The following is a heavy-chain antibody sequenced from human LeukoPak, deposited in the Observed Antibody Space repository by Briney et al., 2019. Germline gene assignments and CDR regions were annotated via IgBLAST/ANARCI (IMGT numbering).Heavy chain of an antibody. CDR3: ARSSSYSSIGY. Sequence: SETLSLTCTVSGGSISSGSYYWSWIRQPAGKGLEWIGRIYTSGSTNYNPSLKSRVTISVDTSKNQFSLKLSSVTAADTAVYYCARSSSYSSIGYWGQGTLVTVSS. D-gene: IGHD6-13*01. CDR1: GGSISSGSYY. V-gene: IGHV4-61*02. CDR2: IYTSGST. J-gene: IGHJ4*02.